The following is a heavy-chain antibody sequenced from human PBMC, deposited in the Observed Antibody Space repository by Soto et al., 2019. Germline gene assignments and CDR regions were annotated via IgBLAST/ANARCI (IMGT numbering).Heavy chain of an antibody. Sequence: ASVKVSCKASGYTFTSYYMHWVRQAPGQGLEWMGIINPSGGSTSYAQKFQGRVTMTRDTSTSTVYMELSSLRSEDTAVYYCARELGFLEWLSEGYGMDVWGQGTTVTVSS. D-gene: IGHD3-3*01. CDR1: GYTFTSYY. J-gene: IGHJ6*02. V-gene: IGHV1-46*01. CDR2: INPSGGST. CDR3: ARELGFLEWLSEGYGMDV.